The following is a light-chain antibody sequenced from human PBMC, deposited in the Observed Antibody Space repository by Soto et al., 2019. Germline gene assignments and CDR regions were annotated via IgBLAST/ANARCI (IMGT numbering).Light chain of an antibody. CDR3: QQVSGYPLN. CDR2: DVS. Sequence: DIQMTQSPSTLSASIGDRVTITCRASQSISSWLAWYQQKPGKAPKLLIYDVSNLESGVPSRFSGSGSGTEFTLTISSLQPEDFATYYCQQVSGYPLNFGGGTKVDIK. J-gene: IGKJ4*01. V-gene: IGKV1-5*01. CDR1: QSISSW.